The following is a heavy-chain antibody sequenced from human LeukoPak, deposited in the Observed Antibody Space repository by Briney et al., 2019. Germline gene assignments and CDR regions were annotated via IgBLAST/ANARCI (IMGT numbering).Heavy chain of an antibody. V-gene: IGHV4-59*01. J-gene: IGHJ3*02. CDR2: IYYSGST. CDR1: GGSLSSYY. Sequence: SETLSLTCTVSGGSLSSYYWSWIRQPPGKGLEWIGYIYYSGSTNYNPSLKSRVTISVDTSKNQFSLKLSSVTAADTAVYYCARVVYYGSGSYPNAFDIWGQGTMVTVSS. D-gene: IGHD3-10*01. CDR3: ARVVYYGSGSYPNAFDI.